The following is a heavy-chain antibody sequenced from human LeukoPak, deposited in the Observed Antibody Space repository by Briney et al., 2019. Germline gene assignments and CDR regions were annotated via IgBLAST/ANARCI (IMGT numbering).Heavy chain of an antibody. CDR1: GYTFTSYD. J-gene: IGHJ6*02. D-gene: IGHD2-2*01. V-gene: IGHV1-8*01. Sequence: ASVKVSCKASGYTFTSYDINWVRQATGQGLEWMGWMSPNSGNTGYAQKFQGRVTMTRNTSISTAYMELSSLRSEDTAVYYCARGDIVVVPAAGYYYYYGMDVWGQGTTVTVSS. CDR3: ARGDIVVVPAAGYYYYYGMDV. CDR2: MSPNSGNT.